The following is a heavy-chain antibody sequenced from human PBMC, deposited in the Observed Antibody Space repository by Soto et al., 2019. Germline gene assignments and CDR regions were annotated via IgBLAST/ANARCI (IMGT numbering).Heavy chain of an antibody. D-gene: IGHD1-26*01. Sequence: QVQLQESGPGLVKPSETLSLTCTVSGGSVSSGSYYWSWIRQPPGKRLEWIGYIDYSGSTNYNPSPESPVTLAVDTSKNQFSLKLSSVTAADTAVCDCARDQPGSYDYWGQGTLVTVSS. J-gene: IGHJ4*02. CDR1: GGSVSSGSYY. V-gene: IGHV4-61*01. CDR3: ARDQPGSYDY. CDR2: IDYSGST.